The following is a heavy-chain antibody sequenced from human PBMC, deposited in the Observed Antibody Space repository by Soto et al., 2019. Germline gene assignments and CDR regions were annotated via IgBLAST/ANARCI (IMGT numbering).Heavy chain of an antibody. J-gene: IGHJ4*02. CDR1: GYAFTTYG. CDR3: ARGRYGDY. V-gene: IGHV1-18*01. Sequence: QVHLVQSGAEVKKPGASVKVSFKGSGYAFTTYGITWVRQAPGQGLEWMGWISAHNGNTNYAQKLQGRVTVTRDTSTSTAYMEVRSLRSDDTAVYYCARGRYGDYWGQGALVTVSS. CDR2: ISAHNGNT. D-gene: IGHD1-1*01.